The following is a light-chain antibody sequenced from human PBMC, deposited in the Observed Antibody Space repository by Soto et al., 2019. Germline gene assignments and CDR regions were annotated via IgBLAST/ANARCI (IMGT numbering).Light chain of an antibody. J-gene: IGLJ1*01. CDR2: EIN. CDR3: SSFAGSNNFPYV. CDR1: SSDVCAYDY. Sequence: QSALTQTASASGSPGQSITISCTGTSSDVCAYDYVSWYQQHPGKAPKLMIYEINKRPSGVPDRFSGSKSGNTASLTVSGLQAEDEADYYCSSFAGSNNFPYVFGTGTKVTV. V-gene: IGLV2-8*01.